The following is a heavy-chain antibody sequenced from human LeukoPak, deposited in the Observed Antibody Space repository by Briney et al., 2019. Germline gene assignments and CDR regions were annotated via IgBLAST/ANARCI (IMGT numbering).Heavy chain of an antibody. CDR3: AGKVGDYYYYMDV. CDR1: GGTFSSYA. J-gene: IGHJ6*03. V-gene: IGHV1-69*13. CDR2: IIPIFGTA. Sequence: SVKVSCKASGGTFSSYAISWVRQAPGQGLEWMGGIIPIFGTANYAQKFQGRVTITADESTSTAYMELSSLRSEDTAVYYCAGKVGDYYYYMDVWGKGTTVTVSS. D-gene: IGHD1-26*01.